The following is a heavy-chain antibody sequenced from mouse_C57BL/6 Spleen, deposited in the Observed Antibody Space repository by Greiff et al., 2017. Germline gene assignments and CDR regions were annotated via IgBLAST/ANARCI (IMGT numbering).Heavy chain of an antibody. J-gene: IGHJ3*01. CDR2: INPSSGYT. CDR3: APMVTTEGFAY. V-gene: IGHV1-7*01. CDR1: GNTFTSYW. Sequence: QVQLQQSGAELAKPGASVKLSCKASGNTFTSYWMPWVKQRPGQGLEGIGYINPSSGYTKYNQKFKDKATLTADKSSSTAYMQLSSLTYEDSAVYYCAPMVTTEGFAYWGQGTLVTVSA. D-gene: IGHD2-1*01.